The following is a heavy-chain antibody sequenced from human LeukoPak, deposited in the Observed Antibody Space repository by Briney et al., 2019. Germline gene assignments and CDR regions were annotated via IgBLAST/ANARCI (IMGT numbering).Heavy chain of an antibody. CDR3: ARVIVGTYLAYYFDY. J-gene: IGHJ4*02. V-gene: IGHV4-59*08. D-gene: IGHD1-26*01. Sequence: SETLSLTCTVSGGSISSYYWSWIRQPPGKGLEWIGYIYYSGSTNYNPSLKSRVTISVDTSKNQFSLKLSSVTAADTAVYYCARVIVGTYLAYYFDYWGQGTLVTVSS. CDR1: GGSISSYY. CDR2: IYYSGST.